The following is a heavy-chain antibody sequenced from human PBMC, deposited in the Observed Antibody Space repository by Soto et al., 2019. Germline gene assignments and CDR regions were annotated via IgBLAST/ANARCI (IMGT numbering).Heavy chain of an antibody. CDR1: GFTFANYA. D-gene: IGHD6-19*01. CDR3: AKGKTTGWYYVVY. V-gene: IGHV3-23*01. Sequence: GGSLSLSCAASGFTFANYAMSWVRQAPGKGLEWVAGISASGRDTYYADSVKDRFTISRDSSKNTLYLQMNSLRAEDTAKYFCAKGKTTGWYYVVYVGQGTLVAVSS. CDR2: ISASGRDT. J-gene: IGHJ4*02.